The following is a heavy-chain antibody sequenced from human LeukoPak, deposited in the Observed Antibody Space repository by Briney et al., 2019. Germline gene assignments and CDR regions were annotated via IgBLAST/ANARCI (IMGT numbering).Heavy chain of an antibody. CDR3: ARVSGRQWLGNDAFDI. CDR2: ISAYNGNT. V-gene: IGHV1-18*01. Sequence: ASVKVSCKASGYTFTSYGISWVRQAPGQGLEGMGWISAYNGNTNYAQKLQGRVTMTTDTSTSTAYMELRSLRSDDTAVYYCARVSGRQWLGNDAFDIWGQGTMVTVSS. CDR1: GYTFTSYG. J-gene: IGHJ3*02. D-gene: IGHD6-19*01.